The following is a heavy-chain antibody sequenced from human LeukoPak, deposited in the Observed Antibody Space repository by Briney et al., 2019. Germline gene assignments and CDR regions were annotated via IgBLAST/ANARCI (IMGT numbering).Heavy chain of an antibody. CDR1: GFTFSSYS. D-gene: IGHD3-3*01. CDR3: ARGGRGTTYYDFWSGPLDYMDV. CDR2: ISSSSSTI. J-gene: IGHJ6*03. Sequence: PGGSLRLSCAASGFTFSSYSMNWVRQAPGKGLEGVSYISSSSSTIYYADSVKGRFTISRDNAKNSLYLQMNSLRAEDTAVYYCARGGRGTTYYDFWSGPLDYMDVWGKGTTVTVSS. V-gene: IGHV3-48*04.